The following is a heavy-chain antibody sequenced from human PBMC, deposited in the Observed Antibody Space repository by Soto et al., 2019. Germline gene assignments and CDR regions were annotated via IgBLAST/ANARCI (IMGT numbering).Heavy chain of an antibody. CDR2: IWSDGSRG. CDR1: RLTFSAHD. D-gene: IGHD3-16*01. J-gene: IGHJ6*02. Sequence: QVQLVESGGGVVQPGTSLRLSCAASRLTFSAHDMHWVRQAPGKGLEWVALIWSDGSRGFYADSVKGRFTISRDNFKNTLYWQMNSLGAEDTAVYYCAGEPKGGASDMDVWGQGTTVTVSS. V-gene: IGHV3-33*01. CDR3: AGEPKGGASDMDV.